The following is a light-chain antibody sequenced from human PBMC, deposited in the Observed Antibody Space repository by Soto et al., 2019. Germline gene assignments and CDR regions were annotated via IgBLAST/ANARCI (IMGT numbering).Light chain of an antibody. CDR2: DVS. CDR3: SSYTSSRSYV. V-gene: IGLV2-14*01. Sequence: QSALTQPASVSGSPGQSIAISCTGTSSVVGGYKYVSWYQQHPGKAPKLLIYDVSNRPSGVSDRFSGSKSGNTASLTISGLQSEDEADYYCSSYTSSRSYVFGTGTKVTVL. J-gene: IGLJ1*01. CDR1: SSVVGGYKY.